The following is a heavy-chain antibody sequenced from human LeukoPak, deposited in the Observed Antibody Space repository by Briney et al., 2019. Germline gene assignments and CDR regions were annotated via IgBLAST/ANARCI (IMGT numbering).Heavy chain of an antibody. J-gene: IGHJ4*02. CDR1: GLTFSDYY. Sequence: GGSLRLSCAASGLTFSDYYMSWVRQGPGKELEWVSYISPSSSSTYYAGSVKGRFTISRDNAKRSLYLQMDSLRAEDTAVYYCARGERTFRNWGQGALVTVSS. CDR2: ISPSSSST. V-gene: IGHV3-11*01. D-gene: IGHD1-1*01. CDR3: ARGERTFRN.